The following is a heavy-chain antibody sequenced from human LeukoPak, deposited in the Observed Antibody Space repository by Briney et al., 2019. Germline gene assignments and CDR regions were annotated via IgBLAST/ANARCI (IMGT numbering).Heavy chain of an antibody. CDR2: IIPIFGTA. V-gene: IGHV1-69*05. CDR1: GGTFSSYA. CDR3: ARDDTAMALDY. J-gene: IGHJ4*02. D-gene: IGHD5-18*01. Sequence: GASVKVSCKASGGTFSSYAISWVRQAPGQGLEWMGGIIPIFGTANYAQKFQGRVTMTRDTSTSTVYMELSSLRSEDTAVYYCARDDTAMALDYWGQGTLVTVSS.